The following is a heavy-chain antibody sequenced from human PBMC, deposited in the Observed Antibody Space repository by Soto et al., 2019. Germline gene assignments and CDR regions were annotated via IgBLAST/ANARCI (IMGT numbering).Heavy chain of an antibody. J-gene: IGHJ6*02. CDR2: ISSSSNTI. CDR1: GFTFSDYY. D-gene: IGHD3-3*01. CDR3: ARDPFWSGFHGMDV. Sequence: QVQLVESGGGLVKPGGSLRLSCAASGFTFSDYYMNWIRQAPGKGLEWVSHISSSSNTIYYADSVKGRFTISRDNAKNSLYLQMNSLRAEDTAVYYYARDPFWSGFHGMDVWGQGTTVTVSS. V-gene: IGHV3-11*01.